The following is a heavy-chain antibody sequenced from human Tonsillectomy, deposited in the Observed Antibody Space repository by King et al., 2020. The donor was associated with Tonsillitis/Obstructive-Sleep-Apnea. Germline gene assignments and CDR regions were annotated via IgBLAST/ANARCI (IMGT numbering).Heavy chain of an antibody. CDR3: AKEEVYDCRSGRYLEY. D-gene: IGHD3-3*01. Sequence: VLLVESGGGVVQPGRSLRLSCAASGFTFSSDGMHWVRQAPGKGLEWLAVISYDGMNKYYADSVKGRFTISTDNSKNTVFLQMNSLRGEDTAVYYCAKEEVYDCRSGRYLEYWGQGTLVTVSS. V-gene: IGHV3-30*18. CDR2: ISYDGMNK. J-gene: IGHJ4*02. CDR1: GFTFSSDG.